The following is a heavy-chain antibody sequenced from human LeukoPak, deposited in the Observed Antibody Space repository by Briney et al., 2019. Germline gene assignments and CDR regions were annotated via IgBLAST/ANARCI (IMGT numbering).Heavy chain of an antibody. J-gene: IGHJ4*02. CDR3: ARRVGAIHGYFDY. Sequence: SVKVSCKASGGTFSSYSISWMRQAPGQGLEWMGGIIPIFGTANYAQKFQGRVTITAEESTSTAYMELSSVTYEHPAVYYRARRVGAIHGYFDYWGQGTLVTVSS. CDR2: IIPIFGTA. CDR1: GGTFSSYS. D-gene: IGHD1-26*01. V-gene: IGHV1-69*13.